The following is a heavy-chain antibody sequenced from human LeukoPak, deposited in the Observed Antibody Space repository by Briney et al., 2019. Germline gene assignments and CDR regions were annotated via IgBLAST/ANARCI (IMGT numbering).Heavy chain of an antibody. CDR3: ARAGAALPAEQWLVRRWFDP. CDR1: GYTFTSYG. J-gene: IGHJ5*02. CDR2: ISAYNGNT. Sequence: GASVEVSCKASGYTFTSYGISWVRQAPGQGLEWVGWISAYNGNTNYAQKLQGRVTMTTDTSTSTAYMELRSLRSDDTAVYYCARAGAALPAEQWLVRRWFDPWGQGTLVTVSS. D-gene: IGHD6-19*01. V-gene: IGHV1-18*01.